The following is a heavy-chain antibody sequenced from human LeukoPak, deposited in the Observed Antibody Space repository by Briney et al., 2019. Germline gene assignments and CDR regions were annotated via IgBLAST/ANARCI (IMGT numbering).Heavy chain of an antibody. Sequence: PSETLSLTCTVSGGSISSSSYYWGWIRQPPGKGLEWIGSIYYSGSTYYNPSLKSRVTISVDTSKNQFSLQLSSVTAADTAVYYCAKVRGTSYYYYGMDVWGQGTTVTVSS. CDR2: IYYSGST. J-gene: IGHJ6*02. D-gene: IGHD1-14*01. CDR1: GGSISSSSYY. V-gene: IGHV4-39*07. CDR3: AKVRGTSYYYYGMDV.